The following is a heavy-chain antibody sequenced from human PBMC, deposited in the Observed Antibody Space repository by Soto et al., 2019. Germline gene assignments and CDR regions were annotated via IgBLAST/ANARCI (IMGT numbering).Heavy chain of an antibody. D-gene: IGHD2-2*01. CDR1: GFTISNYG. V-gene: IGHV3-30-3*01. J-gene: IGHJ6*02. CDR2: ISYDGTIT. Sequence: GGSLRLSCAASGFTISNYGMHWVRQAPGKGLEWVAVISYDGTITYYADSVKGRFTISRDNSKNTLYLQMDSLRTEDTAVYYCATTRVGPCSSSICFSGIFDGMDVWGQGTTVTVSS. CDR3: ATTRVGPCSSSICFSGIFDGMDV.